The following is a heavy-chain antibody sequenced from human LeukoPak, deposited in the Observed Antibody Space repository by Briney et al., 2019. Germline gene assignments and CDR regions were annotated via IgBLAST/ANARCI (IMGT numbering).Heavy chain of an antibody. Sequence: PGGSLRLSCAASGFTFYDYGMNWVRHAPGKGLEGVSGINWNGGSTVYADSVKGRFTISRDNAKNSLHLQMNSLRAEDTALYHCASAVRGQIADCSGGTCYSGIDYYYYYMDVWGKGTTVTVSS. J-gene: IGHJ6*03. V-gene: IGHV3-20*01. CDR3: ASAVRGQIADCSGGTCYSGIDYYYYYMDV. CDR2: INWNGGST. CDR1: GFTFYDYG. D-gene: IGHD2-15*01.